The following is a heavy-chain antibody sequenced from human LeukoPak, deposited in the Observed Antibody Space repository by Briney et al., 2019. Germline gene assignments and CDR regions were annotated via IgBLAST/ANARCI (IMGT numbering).Heavy chain of an antibody. D-gene: IGHD3-16*01. J-gene: IGHJ4*02. CDR1: GFDFGAYE. CDR2: FAGSDTTT. Sequence: GGSLRLSCAASGFDFGAYEMNWVRQAPGKGLEWVAYFAGSDTTTYYADSVKGRFTISRDNARNSLYLQMNSLRAEDTALYYCTTLDYHLDSWGQGTLVTVSS. V-gene: IGHV3-48*03. CDR3: TTLDYHLDS.